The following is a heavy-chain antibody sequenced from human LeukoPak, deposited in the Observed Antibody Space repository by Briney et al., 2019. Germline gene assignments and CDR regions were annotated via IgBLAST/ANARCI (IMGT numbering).Heavy chain of an antibody. Sequence: SQTLSLTCTVSGDSISSGDHYWSWIRQPAGKGLEWIGRIYTSGSTKYNPSLKSRVTISVDTSKNQISLRLNSVTAADTAVYYCASVCSGGSCYSLFYMDVWGKGTTVTISS. D-gene: IGHD2-15*01. CDR3: ASVCSGGSCYSLFYMDV. V-gene: IGHV4-61*02. CDR1: GDSISSGDHY. CDR2: IYTSGST. J-gene: IGHJ6*03.